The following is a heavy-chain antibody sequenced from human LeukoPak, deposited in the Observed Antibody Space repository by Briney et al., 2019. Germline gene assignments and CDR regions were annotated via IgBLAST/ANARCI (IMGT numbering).Heavy chain of an antibody. D-gene: IGHD1-26*01. CDR3: ARVQWELQNNWFDP. Sequence: SVKVSCKASGGTFSSYAISWLRQAPGQGLEWMGGIIPIFGTANYAQKFQGRVTITADESTSTAYMELSSLRSEDTAVYYCARVQWELQNNWFDPWGQGTLVTVSS. J-gene: IGHJ5*02. CDR1: GGTFSSYA. CDR2: IIPIFGTA. V-gene: IGHV1-69*13.